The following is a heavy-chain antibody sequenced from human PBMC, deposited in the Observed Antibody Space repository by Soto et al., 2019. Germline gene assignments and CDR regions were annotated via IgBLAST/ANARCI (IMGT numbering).Heavy chain of an antibody. D-gene: IGHD3-22*01. CDR3: AREPYDTTGNGIDS. CDR1: GGSISGDYY. J-gene: IGHJ5*01. Sequence: PSETLSLTCTVSGGSISGDYYWNWIRQAPGKGLEWIGYVYHTGSTYHNPSLKSRGSISVDTSNNQFSLKLSSVTAADTAVYFCAREPYDTTGNGIDSWDQGIPVTV. V-gene: IGHV4-30-4*01. CDR2: VYHTGST.